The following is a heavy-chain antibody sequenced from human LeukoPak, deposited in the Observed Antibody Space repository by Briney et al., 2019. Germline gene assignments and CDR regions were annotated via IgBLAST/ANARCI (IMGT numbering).Heavy chain of an antibody. D-gene: IGHD1/OR15-1a*01. CDR3: STVEHF. V-gene: IGHV3-74*01. CDR2: IDSDGSGT. Sequence: GGSLRLSCSASGLTLSGYWMHWVRQIPGKGPVWVSRIDSDGSGTSYADSVKGRFTISRDDVKNMLYLQMNSLRVEDTGLYYCSTVEHFWGQGTLVTVSS. CDR1: GLTLSGYW. J-gene: IGHJ4*02.